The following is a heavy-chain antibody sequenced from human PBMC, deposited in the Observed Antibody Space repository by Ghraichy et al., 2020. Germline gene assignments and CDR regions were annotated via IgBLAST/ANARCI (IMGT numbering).Heavy chain of an antibody. CDR1: GFAFAYYA. CDR2: IRADGSNE. V-gene: IGHV3-30*02. J-gene: IGHJ5*02. D-gene: IGHD2-15*01. CDR3: TNGPFSSDGTYYSGQVFP. Sequence: GGSLRLSCAASGFAFAYYAMHWVRQAPGKGLEWVAFIRADGSNEYYADSVKGRFTISRDNSKNTLYLQMNSLRNEDTAVYYCTNGPFSSDGTYYSGQVFPWGQGTLVTVSP.